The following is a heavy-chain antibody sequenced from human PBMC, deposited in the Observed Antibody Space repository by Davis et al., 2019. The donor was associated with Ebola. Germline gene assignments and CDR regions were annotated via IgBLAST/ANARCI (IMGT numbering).Heavy chain of an antibody. CDR1: GYTFSNYG. J-gene: IGHJ4*02. CDR2: ISGYNGNT. V-gene: IGHV1-18*01. Sequence: AASVKVSCKASGYTFSNYGINWARQAPGQGLEWLGWISGYNGNTNYAQKLQGRVTMTTDTSTGTAYMELSRLRSDDTAVYYCAKKPGGVVVAATPAFDYWGQGTLVTVSS. CDR3: AKKPGGVVVAATPAFDY. D-gene: IGHD2-15*01.